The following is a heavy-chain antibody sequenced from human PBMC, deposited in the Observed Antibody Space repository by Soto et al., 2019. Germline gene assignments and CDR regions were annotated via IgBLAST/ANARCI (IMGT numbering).Heavy chain of an antibody. V-gene: IGHV4-39*01. CDR3: ARQVGFWSGLWFDP. CDR1: GGSISSSSYY. D-gene: IGHD3-3*01. Sequence: SETLSLTCTVSGGSISSSSYYWGWIRQPPGKGLEWIGSIYYSGSTYYNPSLKSRVTISVDTSKNQFSLKLSSVTAADTAVYYCARQVGFWSGLWFDPWGQGTLVTVSS. J-gene: IGHJ5*02. CDR2: IYYSGST.